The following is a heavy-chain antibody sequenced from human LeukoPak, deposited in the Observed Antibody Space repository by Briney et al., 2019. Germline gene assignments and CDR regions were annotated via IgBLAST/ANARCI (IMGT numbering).Heavy chain of an antibody. CDR2: INHSGST. CDR3: VRDAYYYYYMDV. J-gene: IGHJ6*03. V-gene: IGHV4-34*01. Sequence: SETLSLTCAVYGGTFSGYYWSWIRQPPGKGLEWIGEINHSGSTKYNPSLKSRVTISVDTSKNQLSLKLSSVTAADTAVYYCVRDAYYYYYMDVWGKGTTVTISS. CDR1: GGTFSGYY.